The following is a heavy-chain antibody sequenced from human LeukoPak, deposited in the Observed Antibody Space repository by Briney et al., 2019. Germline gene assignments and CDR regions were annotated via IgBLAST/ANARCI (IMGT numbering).Heavy chain of an antibody. CDR1: GFTFSDYY. Sequence: GGSLRLSCAASGFTFSDYYMSWIRQAPGKGLEWVSYISSSGSTIYYADSVKGRFTISRDNAKNSLYLQMNSLRAEDTAVYYCARDHRFEVFGVVRSHYYYYYYMDVWGKGTTVTVSS. V-gene: IGHV3-11*04. CDR3: ARDHRFEVFGVVRSHYYYYYYMDV. J-gene: IGHJ6*03. D-gene: IGHD3-3*01. CDR2: ISSSGSTI.